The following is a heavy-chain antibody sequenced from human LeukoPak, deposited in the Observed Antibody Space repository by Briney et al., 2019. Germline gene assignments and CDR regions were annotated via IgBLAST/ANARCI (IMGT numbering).Heavy chain of an antibody. D-gene: IGHD3-9*01. J-gene: IGHJ6*03. Sequence: SETLSLTCTVSGGSISSYYWSWIRQPPGKGLEWIGYIYTSGSTDYNPSLKSRVTISVDTSNSQFSLKLSSVTAADTAVYYCARQGYDILTGYPNPRYYYHMDVWGKGTTVTVSS. CDR2: IYTSGST. CDR1: GGSISSYY. CDR3: ARQGYDILTGYPNPRYYYHMDV. V-gene: IGHV4-4*09.